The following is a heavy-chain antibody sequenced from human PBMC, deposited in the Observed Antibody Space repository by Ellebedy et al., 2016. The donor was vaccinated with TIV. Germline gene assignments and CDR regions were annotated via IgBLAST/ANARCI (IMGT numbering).Heavy chain of an antibody. Sequence: SETLSLTXAVYVGSFSDYYWTWIRQPPGKGLEWIGEINHSGSTNYNPSLKSRVTISVDTSKNQFSLRLSSVTAADTAVYYCARDWIVAAGTEAFDIWGQGTMVTVSS. CDR2: INHSGST. J-gene: IGHJ3*02. D-gene: IGHD6-13*01. V-gene: IGHV4-34*01. CDR1: VGSFSDYY. CDR3: ARDWIVAAGTEAFDI.